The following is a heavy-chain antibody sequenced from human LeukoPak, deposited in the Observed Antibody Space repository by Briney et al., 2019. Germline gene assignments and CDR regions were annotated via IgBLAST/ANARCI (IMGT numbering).Heavy chain of an antibody. J-gene: IGHJ4*02. V-gene: IGHV1-8*01. CDR1: GYTFTSYG. CDR3: ARRRIRDSKVDY. D-gene: IGHD2-15*01. CDR2: MNPNSGNT. Sequence: GASVKVSCKASGYTFTSYGINWVRQATGQGLEWMGWMNPNSGNTGYAQKFQGRVTMTRNTSISTAYMELSSLRSEDTAVYYCARRRIRDSKVDYWGQGTLVTVSS.